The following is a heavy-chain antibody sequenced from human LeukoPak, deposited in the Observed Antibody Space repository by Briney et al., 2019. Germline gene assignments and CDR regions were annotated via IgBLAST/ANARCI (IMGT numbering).Heavy chain of an antibody. CDR2: IWYDGSNK. CDR1: GFTFSSYG. J-gene: IGHJ4*02. CDR3: AKERDLLPDY. V-gene: IGHV3-33*06. D-gene: IGHD2-15*01. Sequence: GRSLRLSCAASGFTFSSYGMHWVRQAPGKGLEWVAVIWYDGSNKYYADSVKGRFTISRDNSKNTLYLQMNSLRAEDTAVYYCAKERDLLPDYWGQGTLVTVSS.